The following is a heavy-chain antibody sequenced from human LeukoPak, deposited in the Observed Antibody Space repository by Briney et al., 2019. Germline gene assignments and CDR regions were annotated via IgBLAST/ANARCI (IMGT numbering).Heavy chain of an antibody. D-gene: IGHD3-10*01. CDR2: INPDGSTT. V-gene: IGHV3-74*01. Sequence: GGSLRLSFAASGFTFSNYWMHWVRQDPGKGLVWVSFINPDGSTTNYADSVKGRFTISRDNAKNALYLQMNSLRAEDTAVYYCAKDLHYGSADYWGQGTLVTVSS. J-gene: IGHJ4*02. CDR3: AKDLHYGSADY. CDR1: GFTFSNYW.